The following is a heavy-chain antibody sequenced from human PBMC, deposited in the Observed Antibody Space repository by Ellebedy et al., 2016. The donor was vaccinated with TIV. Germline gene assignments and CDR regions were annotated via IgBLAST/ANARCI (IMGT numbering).Heavy chain of an antibody. CDR2: IHYSGIT. D-gene: IGHD2-8*01. V-gene: IGHV4-61*01. CDR3: AKYYCPNGVCYHFDY. CDR1: GGSASINTYF. J-gene: IGHJ4*02. Sequence: SETLSLTCSVSGGSASINTYFCNWMRQSPGKGLEWIAYIHYSGITDYNPSLRSRVTMSVDTSKNQFSLNLRSVTAADTAVYFCAKYYCPNGVCYHFDYWGRGTLVTVSS.